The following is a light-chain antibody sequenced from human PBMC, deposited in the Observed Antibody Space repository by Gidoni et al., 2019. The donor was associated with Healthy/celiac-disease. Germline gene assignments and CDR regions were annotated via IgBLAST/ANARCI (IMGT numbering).Light chain of an antibody. CDR1: QSVLYSSNNKNY. Sequence: DIVMTQSPDSLAVSLGERATINCKSSQSVLYSSNNKNYFAWYQQKPGPPPKLLIYWASTRESGVPDRCGGSGSGTDFTLTISSLQAEYVAVYYCQQYYSTPYTFGQGTKLEIK. J-gene: IGKJ2*01. CDR3: QQYYSTPYT. V-gene: IGKV4-1*01. CDR2: WAS.